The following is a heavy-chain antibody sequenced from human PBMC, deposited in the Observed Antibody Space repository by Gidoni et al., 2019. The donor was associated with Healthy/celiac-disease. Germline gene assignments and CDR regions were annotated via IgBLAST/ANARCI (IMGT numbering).Heavy chain of an antibody. J-gene: IGHJ6*02. Sequence: QVQLQQWGAGLLKPSETLSLTCAVYGGSFSGYYWSWIRQPPGKGLEWIGEINHSGSTNYNPSLKSRVTISVDTSKNQFSLKLSSVTAADTAVYYCANSGGYYYYYYGMDVWGQGTTVTVSS. D-gene: IGHD2-15*01. CDR1: GGSFSGYY. V-gene: IGHV4-34*01. CDR2: INHSGST. CDR3: ANSGGYYYYYYGMDV.